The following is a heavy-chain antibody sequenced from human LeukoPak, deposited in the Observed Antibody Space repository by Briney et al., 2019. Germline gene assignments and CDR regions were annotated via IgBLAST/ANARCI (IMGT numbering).Heavy chain of an antibody. D-gene: IGHD6-13*01. CDR1: GYGFTSYW. CDR3: ARRKPGIAAAGNYYFDY. J-gene: IGHJ4*02. Sequence: GESLKISCRGSGYGFTSYWIVWVRQMPGKGLEWMGIIYPGDSDTRYSPSFQGQVTISADKSISTAYLQWSSLKASDTAMYYCARRKPGIAAAGNYYFDYWGQGTLVTVSS. CDR2: IYPGDSDT. V-gene: IGHV5-51*01.